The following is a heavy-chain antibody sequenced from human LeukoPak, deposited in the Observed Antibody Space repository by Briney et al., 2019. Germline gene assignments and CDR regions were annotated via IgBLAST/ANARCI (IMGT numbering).Heavy chain of an antibody. V-gene: IGHV1-69*05. D-gene: IGHD3-22*01. CDR2: IIPIFGTA. CDR3: ARLCSNYYDSSGYFRGWFDP. J-gene: IGHJ5*02. Sequence: SVKVSCKASGGTFSSYAISWVRQAPGQGLEWMGGIIPIFGTANYAQKFQGRVTITTDESTSTAYMELSSLRSEDTAVYYCARLCSNYYDSSGYFRGWFDPWGQGTLVTVSS. CDR1: GGTFSSYA.